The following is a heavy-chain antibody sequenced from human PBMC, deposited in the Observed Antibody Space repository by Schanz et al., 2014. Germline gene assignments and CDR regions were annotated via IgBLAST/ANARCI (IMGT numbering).Heavy chain of an antibody. D-gene: IGHD4-17*01. V-gene: IGHV3-30*02. J-gene: IGHJ3*02. CDR1: GFNFGHYG. CDR3: AKDMHKDYGGKPQAFDI. CDR2: IRYDGSKQ. Sequence: QVQLVESGGGLVRPGGSLRLSCVASGFNFGHYGINWVRQAPGKGLEWVAFIRYDGSKQEYGEFAKGRFAITRDTSKNTLDLQMNSLRDEDTALYYCAKDMHKDYGGKPQAFDIWGQGTMVTVSS.